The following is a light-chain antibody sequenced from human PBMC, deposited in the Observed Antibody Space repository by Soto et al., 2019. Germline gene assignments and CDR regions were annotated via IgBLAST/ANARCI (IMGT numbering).Light chain of an antibody. Sequence: QSALTQPPSASGSPGQSVTISCTGTSSDVGGYNFLSWYQRHPGKAPKLIIYEVSKRPSGVPDRFSGSKSGNTASLTVSGLQAEDEADYFCSSYAGHNNLVFGGGTKVTVL. CDR3: SSYAGHNNLV. CDR2: EVS. CDR1: SSDVGGYNF. J-gene: IGLJ2*01. V-gene: IGLV2-8*01.